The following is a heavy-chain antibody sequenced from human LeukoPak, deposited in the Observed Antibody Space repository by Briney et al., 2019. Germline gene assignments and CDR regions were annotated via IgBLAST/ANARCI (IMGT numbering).Heavy chain of an antibody. V-gene: IGHV4-61*02. CDR2: ISPSGST. J-gene: IGHJ4*02. D-gene: IGHD2-2*01. CDR1: GGSISSGSYY. CDR3: ARVSYQEGVDY. Sequence: MPSETLSLTCTVSGGSISSGSYYWSWIRQPAGKGLEWIGRISPSGSTNYNPSLTSRVTISVDTSKNQFSLKLSFLTAADTAVYYCARVSYQEGVDYWGRGTLVTVSS.